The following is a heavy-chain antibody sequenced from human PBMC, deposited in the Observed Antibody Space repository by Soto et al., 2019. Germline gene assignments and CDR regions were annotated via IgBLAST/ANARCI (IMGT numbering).Heavy chain of an antibody. V-gene: IGHV1-46*01. CDR1: GYTFTSYY. CDR3: ARSLIVVVPAAHQNNWFDP. Sequence: QVQLVQSGAEVKKPGASVKVSCKASGYTFTSYYMHWVRQAPGQGLEWMGIINPSGGSTSYAQKFQGRVTMTRDTSTSTVHMELSSLRSEDTAVYYCARSLIVVVPAAHQNNWFDPWGQGTLVTVSS. D-gene: IGHD2-2*01. J-gene: IGHJ5*02. CDR2: INPSGGST.